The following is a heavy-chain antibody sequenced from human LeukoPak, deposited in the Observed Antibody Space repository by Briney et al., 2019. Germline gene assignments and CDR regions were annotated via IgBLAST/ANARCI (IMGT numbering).Heavy chain of an antibody. J-gene: IGHJ5*02. CDR1: RGTFSSYA. CDR3: ARFVRSFPGFDP. V-gene: IGHV1-69*01. Sequence: EASVKVSCKASRGTFSSYAISWVRQAPGQGLEWMGGIIPIFGTANYAQKFQGRVTITADESTSTAYMELSSLRSEDTAVYYCARFVRSFPGFDPWGQGTLVTVSS. CDR2: IIPIFGTA.